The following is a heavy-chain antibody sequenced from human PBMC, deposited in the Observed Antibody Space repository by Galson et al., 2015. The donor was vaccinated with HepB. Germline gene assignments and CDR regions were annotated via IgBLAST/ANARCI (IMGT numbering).Heavy chain of an antibody. D-gene: IGHD3-10*01. J-gene: IGHJ6*02. Sequence: SVKVSCKASGFTFTSSAVQWVRQARGQRLEWIGWIVVGSGNTNYAQKFQERVTITRDMSTSTAYMELSSLRSEDTAVYYCAADGRVTLRHNYYYYGMDVWGQGTTVTVSS. V-gene: IGHV1-58*01. CDR1: GFTFTSSA. CDR3: AADGRVTLRHNYYYYGMDV. CDR2: IVVGSGNT.